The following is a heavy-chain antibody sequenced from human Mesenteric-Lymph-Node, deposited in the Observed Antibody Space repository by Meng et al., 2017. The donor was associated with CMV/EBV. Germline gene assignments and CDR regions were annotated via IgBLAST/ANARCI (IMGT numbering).Heavy chain of an antibody. D-gene: IGHD3-22*01. CDR3: AKENKLYYYDDLVSDDGGNDY. Sequence: GESLKISCAAAGFSFSSYGMHWVRQAPGKGLEWVSSISSSSNYIDYADSVKGRFTVFRDNAKNSLYLQMNSLRAEDTAVYYCAKENKLYYYDDLVSDDGGNDYWGQGTLVTVSS. J-gene: IGHJ4*02. CDR1: GFSFSSYG. V-gene: IGHV3-21*04. CDR2: ISSSSNYI.